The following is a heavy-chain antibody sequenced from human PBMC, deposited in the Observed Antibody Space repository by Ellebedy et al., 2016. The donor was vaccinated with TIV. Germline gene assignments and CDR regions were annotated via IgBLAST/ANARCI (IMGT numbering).Heavy chain of an antibody. D-gene: IGHD3-3*01. J-gene: IGHJ3*01. Sequence: PGGSLRLSCAASGFTVSTNYMHWVRQAPGRGLEWVSVIFSTCSISYADSVNDRFTISRDNSKNTVYLQMNSLRAEDTAIYYCSRDPVKSYYDFYSCSGAFDLWGQGTMVTVSS. V-gene: IGHV3-66*01. CDR2: IFSTCSI. CDR1: GFTVSTNY. CDR3: SRDPVKSYYDFYSCSGAFDL.